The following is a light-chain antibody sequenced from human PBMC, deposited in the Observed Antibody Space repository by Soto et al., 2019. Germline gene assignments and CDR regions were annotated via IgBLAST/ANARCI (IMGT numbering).Light chain of an antibody. CDR3: CLYAGTTTFV. Sequence: QSALTQPASVSGSPGQSITISCTGTSSDVGSYTLVSWYQQHPGKAPKLMIYEGTKRPSGVSNGFSGSKSGNTASLTISGLQAEDEADYYCCLYAGTTTFVFGGGTKVTVL. CDR1: SSDVGSYTL. CDR2: EGT. J-gene: IGLJ2*01. V-gene: IGLV2-23*03.